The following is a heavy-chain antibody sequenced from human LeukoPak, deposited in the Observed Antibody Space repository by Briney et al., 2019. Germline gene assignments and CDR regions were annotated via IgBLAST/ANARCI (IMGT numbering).Heavy chain of an antibody. D-gene: IGHD4-17*01. CDR3: TTLHVYGDYGPGYFQH. Sequence: GGSLRLSCAASGFTFSSYSMNWVRQAPGKGLEWVSYISSSSSTIYYADSVKGRFTISRDNAKNSLYLQMNSLRAEDTAVYYCTTLHVYGDYGPGYFQHWGQGTLVTVSS. CDR1: GFTFSSYS. J-gene: IGHJ1*01. V-gene: IGHV3-48*04. CDR2: ISSSSSTI.